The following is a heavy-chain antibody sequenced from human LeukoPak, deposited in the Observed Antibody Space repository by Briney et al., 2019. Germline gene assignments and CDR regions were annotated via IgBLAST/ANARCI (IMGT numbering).Heavy chain of an antibody. CDR2: LFHSGTT. D-gene: IGHD6-6*01. J-gene: IGHJ4*02. V-gene: IGHV4-39*01. CDR3: ARQGYGRSSFFDH. Sequence: PSEILSLTCTVSGGSVSTNLYYWAWIRQPPGKGLEWVGNLFHSGTTYYNPSLKSRVSISVDTSKNQFSLKLNSVTAADTAVYYCARQGYGRSSFFDHWGQGTLVTVSS. CDR1: GGSVSTNLYY.